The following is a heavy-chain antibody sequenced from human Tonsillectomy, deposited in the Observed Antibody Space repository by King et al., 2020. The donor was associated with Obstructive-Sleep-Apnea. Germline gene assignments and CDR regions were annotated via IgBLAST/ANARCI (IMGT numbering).Heavy chain of an antibody. Sequence: DEQLVQSGGGLVQPGRSLRLSCAASGFTFDDYAMHWVRQAPGKGLEWVSGISWNSGSIGYADSVKGRFTISRDNAKNSLYLQMNSLGAEDTALYYCASQPNHCSSTSCYDYWGQGTLVTVSS. D-gene: IGHD2-2*01. J-gene: IGHJ4*02. CDR2: ISWNSGSI. V-gene: IGHV3-9*01. CDR3: ASQPNHCSSTSCYDY. CDR1: GFTFDDYA.